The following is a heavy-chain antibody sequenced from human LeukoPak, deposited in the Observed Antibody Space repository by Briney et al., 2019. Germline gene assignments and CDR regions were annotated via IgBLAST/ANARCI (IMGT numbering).Heavy chain of an antibody. CDR2: GYFSGST. J-gene: IGHJ4*02. D-gene: IGHD6-13*01. V-gene: IGHV4-34*01. CDR3: ARLLADAKTDYFDC. Sequence: PSETLSLTCAVYGGPFSGYYWRWIRQPPGKGLEWVGSGYFSGSTYYNPSLQSRGTISVDTSKNQFSLKVNSVTAADTAVYYCARLLADAKTDYFDCWGPGTVVTVSS. CDR1: GGPFSGYY.